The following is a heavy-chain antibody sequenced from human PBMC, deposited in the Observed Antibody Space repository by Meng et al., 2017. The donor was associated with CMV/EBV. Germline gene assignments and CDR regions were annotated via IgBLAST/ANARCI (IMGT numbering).Heavy chain of an antibody. CDR2: MNPNRGNT. Sequence: ASVKVSCKASGYTFTSYDINWVRQATGQGLEWMGWMNPNRGNTGYAQKFQGRVTMTRNTSISTAYMELSSLRSEDTAVYYCARGRLLKNWFDPWGQGTLVTVSS. CDR3: ARGRLLKNWFDP. J-gene: IGHJ5*02. CDR1: GYTFTSYD. V-gene: IGHV1-8*01.